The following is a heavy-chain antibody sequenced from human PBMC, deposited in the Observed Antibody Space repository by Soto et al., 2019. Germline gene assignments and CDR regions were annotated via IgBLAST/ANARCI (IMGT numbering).Heavy chain of an antibody. CDR1: GFTFSSYW. V-gene: IGHV3-7*01. Sequence: GGSLRLSCAASGFTFSSYWMDWVRQAPGKGLEWVANINQDGSEKHYVDSVKGRFTISRDNVKNSLYLQMSSLTAEDSALYYCTRSLDYWGQGIMVTVSS. CDR3: TRSLDY. J-gene: IGHJ4*02. CDR2: INQDGSEK.